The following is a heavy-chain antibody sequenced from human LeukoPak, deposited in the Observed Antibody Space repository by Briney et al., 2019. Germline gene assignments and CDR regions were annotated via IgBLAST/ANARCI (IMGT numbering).Heavy chain of an antibody. CDR2: ITTSSSSV. CDR3: ARTLPITIFGPVTLFDF. CDR1: GFPFTNYK. Sequence: PGESLSLSCAASGFPFTNYKFHWLRQAPGKGLEWVASITTSSSSVYYAESVKGRFTISRDNANNSLFLHMTSLKGEDTAIYYCARTLPITIFGPVTLFDFWGQGVLVAVSS. V-gene: IGHV3-21*01. D-gene: IGHD3/OR15-3a*01. J-gene: IGHJ4*02.